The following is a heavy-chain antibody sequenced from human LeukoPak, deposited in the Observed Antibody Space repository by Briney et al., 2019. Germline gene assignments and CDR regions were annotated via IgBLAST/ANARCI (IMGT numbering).Heavy chain of an antibody. D-gene: IGHD4-17*01. J-gene: IGHJ3*02. CDR1: GFTFSSYW. V-gene: IGHV3-7*01. CDR3: ARGVTTGVDAFDI. CDR2: IKHDGSEK. Sequence: GGSLRPSCAASGFTFSSYWMTWVRQAPGKGLEWVANIKHDGSEKYYVDSVRGRFTISRDNAKNSLYLQMNSLRADDMAVYFCARGVTTGVDAFDIWGQGTMVTVSS.